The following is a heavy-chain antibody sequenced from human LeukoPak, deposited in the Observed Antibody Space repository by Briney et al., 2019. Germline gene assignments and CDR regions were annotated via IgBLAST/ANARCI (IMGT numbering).Heavy chain of an antibody. CDR1: GFTFDDYG. J-gene: IGHJ4*01. D-gene: IGHD3-16*01. CDR2: INWNGGST. CDR3: ASKVMLGPAYDY. Sequence: PGGSLRLSCAASGFTFDDYGMSWVRQAPGKGLEWVSGINWNGGSTGYADSVKGRFTISRDNAKNSLYLQMNSLRAEDTALYHCASKVMLGPAYDYWGHGPLVTVAS. V-gene: IGHV3-20*01.